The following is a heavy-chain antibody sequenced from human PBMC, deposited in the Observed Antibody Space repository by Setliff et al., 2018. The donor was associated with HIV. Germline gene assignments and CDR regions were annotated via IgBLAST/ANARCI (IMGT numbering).Heavy chain of an antibody. CDR1: GYTFINYA. CDR2: IYTHTGSP. CDR3: ARALYGDYGGDLNWLDP. V-gene: IGHV7-4-1*02. J-gene: IGHJ5*02. D-gene: IGHD4-17*01. Sequence: GASVKVSCKASGYTFINYAMNWVRQAPGQGLEWMGWIYTHTGSPTYAQAFTGRFVFSVDTSVTTAYLQISGLKADDTAVYYCARALYGDYGGDLNWLDPWGQGTLVTVSS.